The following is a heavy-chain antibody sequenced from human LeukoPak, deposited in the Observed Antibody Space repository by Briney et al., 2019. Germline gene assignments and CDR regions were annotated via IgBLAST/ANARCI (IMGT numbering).Heavy chain of an antibody. CDR1: GFTFSSYA. CDR2: ISGSGGST. CDR3: ARGGGGSSWYLYYFDY. D-gene: IGHD6-13*01. V-gene: IGHV3-23*01. Sequence: PGGSLRLSCAASGFTFSSYAMSWVRQAPGKGLEWVSAISGSGGSTYYADSVKGRFTISRDNSKNTLYLQMNSLRAEDTAVYYCARGGGGSSWYLYYFDYWGQGTLVTVSS. J-gene: IGHJ4*02.